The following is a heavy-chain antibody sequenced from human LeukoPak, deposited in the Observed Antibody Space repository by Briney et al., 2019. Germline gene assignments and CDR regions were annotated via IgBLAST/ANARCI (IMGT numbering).Heavy chain of an antibody. Sequence: GGSLRLSCAASGFSFGTFAMTWVRQVPWKGLEWVSGRIGSGNTYYADSVKGRFTLASDSSKNTVYLQMNSLRVEDTAIYYCAKDLHYGDGKWEFDPWGQGTLVTVSP. CDR1: GFSFGTFA. D-gene: IGHD4-17*01. J-gene: IGHJ5*02. CDR3: AKDLHYGDGKWEFDP. V-gene: IGHV3-23*01. CDR2: RIGSGNT.